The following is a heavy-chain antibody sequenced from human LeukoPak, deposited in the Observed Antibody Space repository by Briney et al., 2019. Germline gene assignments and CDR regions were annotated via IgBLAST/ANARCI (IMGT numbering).Heavy chain of an antibody. V-gene: IGHV1-18*01. CDR1: GYTFTSYG. CDR2: ISAYNGNT. J-gene: IGHJ4*02. Sequence: GASVKVSCKASGYTFTSYGISWVRQAPGQGLEWMGWISAYNGNTNYAQKLQGRVTMTTDTSTSTAYMELSSLRSEDTAVYYCARARFCGGDCYAAADYWGQGTLVTVSS. CDR3: ARARFCGGDCYAAADY. D-gene: IGHD2-21*02.